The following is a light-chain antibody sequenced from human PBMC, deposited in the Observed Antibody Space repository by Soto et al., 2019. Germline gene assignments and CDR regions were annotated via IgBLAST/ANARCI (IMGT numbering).Light chain of an antibody. J-gene: IGLJ2*01. V-gene: IGLV2-11*01. CDR2: DVS. CDR1: ISDVGAYNY. Sequence: QSALTQPRSVSGCPGQSVTISCTGTISDVGAYNYVSWYQQHPGKAPKLIIYDVSERPSGVPDRFSGSKSGNTASLTISGLQAEDEADYYCSSYAGSFTLEVFGGGTKLTVL. CDR3: SSYAGSFTLEV.